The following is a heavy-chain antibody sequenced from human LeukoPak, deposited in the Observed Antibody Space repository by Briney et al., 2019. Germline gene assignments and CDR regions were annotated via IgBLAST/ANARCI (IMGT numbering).Heavy chain of an antibody. Sequence: SETLSLTCAVYGGSFSGYYWSWIRQPPGKGLEWIGEINHSGSTNYNPSLKSRVTISVDSSKNQFSLKLSSVTAADTAVYYCARGRYCSGGSCYPRPVDYWGQGTLVTVSS. D-gene: IGHD2-15*01. CDR1: GGSFSGYY. CDR2: INHSGST. V-gene: IGHV4-34*01. J-gene: IGHJ4*02. CDR3: ARGRYCSGGSCYPRPVDY.